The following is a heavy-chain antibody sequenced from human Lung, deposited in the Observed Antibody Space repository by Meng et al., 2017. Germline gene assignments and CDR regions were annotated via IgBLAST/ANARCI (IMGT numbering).Heavy chain of an antibody. CDR3: ARDEDISAAGKLFGDY. CDR2: INTKNGDT. Sequence: HRWQAGAAVKKPGTSVQVSCKASASTFPYDWLHWGRRAPGQGLEWMGRINTKNGDTHYAQRFQGRVIMPGDTSISTAYMELSGLRSDDTAMYYCARDEDISAAGKLFGDYWGQGTLVTVSS. J-gene: IGHJ4*02. D-gene: IGHD6-13*01. CDR1: ASTFPYDW. V-gene: IGHV1-2*06.